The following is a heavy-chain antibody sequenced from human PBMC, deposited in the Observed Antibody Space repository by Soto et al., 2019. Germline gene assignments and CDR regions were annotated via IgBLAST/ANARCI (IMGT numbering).Heavy chain of an antibody. CDR3: ARVAVVPRGFDY. J-gene: IGHJ4*02. CDR1: GFTFSGSW. D-gene: IGHD6-19*01. Sequence: GGSLRLSWVASGFTFSGSWMHWVRQAPGKGQVWVSRVNEYDNDRNYEDSVKGPFTISRDNARNTVYLQMTSLTPDPTPVYYCARVAVVPRGFDYWGQGTLVTVSS. CDR2: VNEYDNDR. V-gene: IGHV3-74*01.